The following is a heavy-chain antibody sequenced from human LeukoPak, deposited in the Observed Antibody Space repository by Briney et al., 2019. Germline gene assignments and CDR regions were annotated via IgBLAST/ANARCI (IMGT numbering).Heavy chain of an antibody. D-gene: IGHD3-22*01. CDR2: ISGSGGST. CDR1: GFTFSSYA. Sequence: GGSLRLSCAASGFTFSSYAMSWVRQAPGKGLEWVSAISGSGGSTYYADSVKGRFAISRDNSKNTLYLQMNNLRAEDTAVYYCAKARTQNYYDSSGEFDYWGQGTLVTVSS. V-gene: IGHV3-23*01. J-gene: IGHJ4*02. CDR3: AKARTQNYYDSSGEFDY.